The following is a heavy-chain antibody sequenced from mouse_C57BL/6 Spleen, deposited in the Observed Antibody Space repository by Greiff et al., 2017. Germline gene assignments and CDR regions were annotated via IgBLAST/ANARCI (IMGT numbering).Heavy chain of an antibody. CDR2: INPSNGGT. CDR3: AGGNGYYSYFAY. Sequence: QVQLKQPGTELVKPGASVKLSCKASGYTFTSYWMHWVKQRPGQGLEWIGNINPSNGGTNYNEKFKSKATLTVDKSSSTAYMQLSSLTSEDSAVYYCAGGNGYYSYFAYWGQGTTLTVSS. CDR1: GYTFTSYW. D-gene: IGHD2-3*01. J-gene: IGHJ2*01. V-gene: IGHV1-53*01.